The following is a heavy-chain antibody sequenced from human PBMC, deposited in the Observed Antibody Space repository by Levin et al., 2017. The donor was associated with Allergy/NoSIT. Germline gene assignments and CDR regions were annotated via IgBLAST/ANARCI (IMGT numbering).Heavy chain of an antibody. CDR1: GFTFSDYY. CDR2: ISSSGSTI. Sequence: TGGSLRLSCAASGFTFSDYYMSWIRQAPGKGLEWVSYISSSGSTIYYADSVKGRFTISRDNAKNSLYLQMNSLRAEDTAVYYCARADAIGVAAFDYWGQGTLVTVSS. V-gene: IGHV3-11*01. CDR3: ARADAIGVAAFDY. D-gene: IGHD3-3*01. J-gene: IGHJ4*02.